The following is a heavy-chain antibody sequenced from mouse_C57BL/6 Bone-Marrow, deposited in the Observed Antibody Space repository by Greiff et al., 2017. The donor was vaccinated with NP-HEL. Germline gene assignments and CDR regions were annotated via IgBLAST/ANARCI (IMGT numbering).Heavy chain of an antibody. D-gene: IGHD2-3*01. Sequence: DVQLQESGAELVKPGASVKLSCTASGFNINDYYMHWVKQRTEQGLEWIGRIDPEDGETKYAPKFQGKATITADTSANTAYLRLSSLTSEDTAVYYCARLGSLYDGYWFAYWGQGTLVTVSA. V-gene: IGHV14-2*01. CDR2: IDPEDGET. CDR1: GFNINDYY. J-gene: IGHJ3*01. CDR3: ARLGSLYDGYWFAY.